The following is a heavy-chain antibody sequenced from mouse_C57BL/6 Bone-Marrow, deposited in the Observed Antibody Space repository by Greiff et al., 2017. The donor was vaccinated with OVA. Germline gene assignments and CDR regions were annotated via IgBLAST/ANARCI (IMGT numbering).Heavy chain of an antibody. CDR1: GFNIKDDY. D-gene: IGHD1-1*01. CDR3: TTCGSSYPWFAY. J-gene: IGHJ3*01. CDR2: IDPENGDT. V-gene: IGHV14-4*01. Sequence: VQLQQSGAELVRPGASVKLSCTASGFNIKDDYMHWVKQRPEQGLEWIGWIDPENGDTEYASKFQGKATITADTSSNTAYLQLSSLTSEDTAVYYCTTCGSSYPWFAYWGQGTLVTVSA.